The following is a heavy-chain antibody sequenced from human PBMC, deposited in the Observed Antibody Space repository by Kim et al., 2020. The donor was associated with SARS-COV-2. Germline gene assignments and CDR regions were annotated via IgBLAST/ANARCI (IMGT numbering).Heavy chain of an antibody. CDR2: IRSRADNYET. D-gene: IGHD1-20*01. CDR1: GLAFSGFD. J-gene: IGHJ4*02. Sequence: GGSLRLSCAASGLAFSGFDFHWVRQASGTGLEWVGRIRSRADNYETAFSASVTGRFTFSRDDSKNTAYLQMNSLKTEDTAVYYCTAYNNGWYNFWGQGTLVTVSS. V-gene: IGHV3-73*01. CDR3: TAYNNGWYNF.